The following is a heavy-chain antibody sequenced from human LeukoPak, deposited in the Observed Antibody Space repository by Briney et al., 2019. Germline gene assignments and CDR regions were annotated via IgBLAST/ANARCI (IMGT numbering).Heavy chain of an antibody. Sequence: GGSLRLSCAASGFTFSSYGMHWVRQAPGKGLEWVAVISYDGSNKYYADSVKGRFTISRDNSKNTLYLQMNSLRAEDTAVYYCAKDGGTVEFDYWGQGTLVTVSS. J-gene: IGHJ4*02. V-gene: IGHV3-30*18. D-gene: IGHD7-27*01. CDR2: ISYDGSNK. CDR1: GFTFSSYG. CDR3: AKDGGTVEFDY.